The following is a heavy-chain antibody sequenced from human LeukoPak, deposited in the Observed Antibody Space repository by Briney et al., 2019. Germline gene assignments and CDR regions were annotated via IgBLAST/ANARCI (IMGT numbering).Heavy chain of an antibody. V-gene: IGHV3-53*01. CDR2: IYSGGST. CDR3: ASSGWGYYFDY. CDR1: GFTFSSYA. Sequence: PGGSLRLSCAASGFTFSSYAMSWVRQAPGKGLEWVSVIYSGGSTYYADSVKGRFTISRDNSKNTLYLQMNSLRAEDAAVYYCASSGWGYYFDYWGQGTLVTVSS. D-gene: IGHD6-19*01. J-gene: IGHJ4*02.